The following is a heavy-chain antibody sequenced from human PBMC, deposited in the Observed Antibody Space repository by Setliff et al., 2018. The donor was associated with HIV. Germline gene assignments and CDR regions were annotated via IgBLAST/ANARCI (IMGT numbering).Heavy chain of an antibody. D-gene: IGHD3-22*01. CDR3: ARTNNNYYYDTSDYFAGYYFDS. Sequence: GESLKISCAASGFFFSTYWMIWVRQAPGKGPQWVARIVSDGSGTSHADAVKGRFTISRDNAKNTLFLQMNSLRAEDTAVYYCARTNNNYYYDTSDYFAGYYFDSWGQGTLVTVSS. CDR2: IVSDGSGT. V-gene: IGHV3-74*01. J-gene: IGHJ4*02. CDR1: GFFFSTYW.